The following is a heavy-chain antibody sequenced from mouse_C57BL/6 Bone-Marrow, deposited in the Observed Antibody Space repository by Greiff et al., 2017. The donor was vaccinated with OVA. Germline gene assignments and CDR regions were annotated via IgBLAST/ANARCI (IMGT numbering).Heavy chain of an antibody. CDR3: TTGSTVVAHYWYFDV. V-gene: IGHV1-15*01. J-gene: IGHJ1*03. Sequence: VQLQQSGAELVRPGASVTLSCKASGYTFTDYEMHWVKQTPVHGLEWIGAIDPETGGTAYNQKFKGKAILTADKSSSTAYMELRSLTSEDSAVYYCTTGSTVVAHYWYFDVWGTGTTVTVSS. CDR1: GYTFTDYE. D-gene: IGHD1-1*01. CDR2: IDPETGGT.